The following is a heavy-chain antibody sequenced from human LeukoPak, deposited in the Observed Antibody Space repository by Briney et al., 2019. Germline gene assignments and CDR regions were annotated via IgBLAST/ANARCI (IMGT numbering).Heavy chain of an antibody. CDR3: AKSIGFGESYYYYYMDV. D-gene: IGHD3-10*01. J-gene: IGHJ6*03. Sequence: PGGSLRLSCAASGFTFSSYGMHWVRQAPGKGLEWVAVISYDGSNKYYADSVKGRFTISRDNSKNTLYLQMNSLRAEDTAVYYCAKSIGFGESYYYYYMDVWGKGTTVTVSS. CDR1: GFTFSSYG. CDR2: ISYDGSNK. V-gene: IGHV3-30*18.